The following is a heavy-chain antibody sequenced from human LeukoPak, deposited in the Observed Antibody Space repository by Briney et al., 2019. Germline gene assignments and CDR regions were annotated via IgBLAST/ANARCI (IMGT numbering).Heavy chain of an antibody. V-gene: IGHV4-59*01. CDR1: GGSISSYY. Sequence: SETLFLTCTVSGGSISSYYWSWIRQPPGKGLEWIGYIYYSGSTNYNPSLKSRVTISVDTSKNQFSLKLSSVTAADTAVYYCARRFVGYDSSWGASDIWGQGTMVTVSS. D-gene: IGHD6-13*01. CDR3: ARRFVGYDSSWGASDI. J-gene: IGHJ3*02. CDR2: IYYSGST.